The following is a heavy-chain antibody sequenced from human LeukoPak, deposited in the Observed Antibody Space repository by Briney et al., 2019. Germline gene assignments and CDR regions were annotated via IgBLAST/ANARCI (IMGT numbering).Heavy chain of an antibody. D-gene: IGHD3-16*01. V-gene: IGHV1-2*02. J-gene: IGHJ4*02. Sequence: ASVKVSCKASGYTFPVYYILWVRQAPGRGLEWVGWIIPHNGGPKYAQKVQGSVTMTRDTSISTSYMELNRLRSDDTAVYYCARAPFAYGYVSENDRESACFDYWGQGTLVTVSS. CDR3: ARAPFAYGYVSENDRESACFDY. CDR2: IIPHNGGP. CDR1: GYTFPVYY.